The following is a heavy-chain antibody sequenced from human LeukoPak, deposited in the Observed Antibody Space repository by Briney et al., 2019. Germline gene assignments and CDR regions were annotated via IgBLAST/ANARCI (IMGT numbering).Heavy chain of an antibody. J-gene: IGHJ4*02. D-gene: IGHD5-18*01. CDR3: ASGYSYGNIDY. V-gene: IGHV4-4*07. CDR2: IYTSGST. Sequence: SETLPLTCTVSGGSISSYYWSWIRQPAGKGLEWIGRIYTSGSTNYNPSLKSRVTMSVDTSKNQFSLKLSSVTAADTAVYYCASGYSYGNIDYWGQGTLVTVSS. CDR1: GGSISSYY.